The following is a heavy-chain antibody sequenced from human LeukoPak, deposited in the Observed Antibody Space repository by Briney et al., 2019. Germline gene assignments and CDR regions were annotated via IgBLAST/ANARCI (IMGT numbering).Heavy chain of an antibody. J-gene: IGHJ6*03. V-gene: IGHV1-8*02. CDR1: GGTFSSYA. D-gene: IGHD3-9*01. CDR2: MNPNSGNT. CDR3: ARVRTRYYDILTGYYKGYYYYYMDV. Sequence: SSVKVSCKASGGTFSSYAISWVRQATGQGLEWMGWMNPNSGNTGYAQKFQGRVTMTRNTSISTAYMELSSLRSENTAVYYCARVRTRYYDILTGYYKGYYYYYMDVWGKGTTVTVSS.